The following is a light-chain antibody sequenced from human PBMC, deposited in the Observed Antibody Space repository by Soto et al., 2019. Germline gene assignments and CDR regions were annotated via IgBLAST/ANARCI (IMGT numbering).Light chain of an antibody. CDR1: QNISVW. J-gene: IGKJ2*01. CDR2: DAS. CDR3: QQYDSSSPT. Sequence: DIQMTQSPSTLSASVGDGVTITCRASQNISVWLAWYQQRPGKAPKFLIYDASSLETGVPSRFSGSGSGTEFTLTSRSLQPDDFATYYCQQYDSSSPTFGQGTQLEIK. V-gene: IGKV1-5*01.